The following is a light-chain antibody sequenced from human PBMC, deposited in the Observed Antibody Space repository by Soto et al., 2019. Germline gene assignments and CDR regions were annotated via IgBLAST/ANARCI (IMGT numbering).Light chain of an antibody. V-gene: IGLV2-8*02. CDR3: SSFAGNNNFV. CDR1: SSDVGGYNY. CDR2: EVS. J-gene: IGLJ2*01. Sequence: QSALTQPPSASRSPGQSVTISCTGTSSDVGGYNYVSWYQQHPGKAPKLMISEVSKRPSGVPDRFSGSKSGNTASLTVSGLQAEDEADYYCSSFAGNNNFVFGGGTKLTVL.